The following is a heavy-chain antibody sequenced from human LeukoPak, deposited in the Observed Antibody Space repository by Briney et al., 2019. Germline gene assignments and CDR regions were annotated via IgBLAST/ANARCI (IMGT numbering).Heavy chain of an antibody. Sequence: ASVKVSCKASVYTFINYDSNWVRQAPGQGLEWMGWMSPDSGNTGYAQEFQGRVTMTRKTSISTAYMELSSLRSEDTAVYCCARVPPLSSSSDYWGQGTLVTVSS. CDR1: VYTFINYD. CDR3: ARVPPLSSSSDY. J-gene: IGHJ4*02. CDR2: MSPDSGNT. V-gene: IGHV1-8*01. D-gene: IGHD6-13*01.